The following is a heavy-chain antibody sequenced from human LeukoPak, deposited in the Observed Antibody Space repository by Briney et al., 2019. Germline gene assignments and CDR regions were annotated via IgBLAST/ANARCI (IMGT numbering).Heavy chain of an antibody. CDR2: IYPGDSDT. J-gene: IGHJ4*02. D-gene: IGHD3-22*01. Sequence: GESLKISCKGSGYSFSSYWIGWVRQMPGKGLEWMGIIYPGDSDTRYSPSFQGQVTISADKSISTAYLQWSSLKASDTAMYYCARRSYYDSSGYRYFDYWGQGTLVTVSS. V-gene: IGHV5-51*01. CDR3: ARRSYYDSSGYRYFDY. CDR1: GYSFSSYW.